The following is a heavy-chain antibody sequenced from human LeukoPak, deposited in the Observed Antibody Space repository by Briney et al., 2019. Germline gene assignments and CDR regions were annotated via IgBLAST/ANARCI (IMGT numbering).Heavy chain of an antibody. CDR1: GFTFSNYA. Sequence: GGSLRLSCAASGFTFSNYAMHWVRLAPGKGLEWVAVISYDGSNEYYADSVKGRFTISRDNSKNTLYLQMNNLRTEDTAVYYCAKPDSGSSGYAFDIWGQGTMVTVSS. D-gene: IGHD1-26*01. CDR3: AKPDSGSSGYAFDI. V-gene: IGHV3-30-3*02. J-gene: IGHJ3*02. CDR2: ISYDGSNE.